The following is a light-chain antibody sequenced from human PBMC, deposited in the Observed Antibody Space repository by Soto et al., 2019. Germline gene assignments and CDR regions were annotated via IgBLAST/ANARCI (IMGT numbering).Light chain of an antibody. CDR2: DVS. CDR3: VSYIESSVTHWV. CDR1: SSDVGTYNY. V-gene: IGLV2-11*01. Sequence: QSVLTQPRSVSGSPGQSVTISCTGTSSDVGTYNYVSWFQQYPGKAPKVMISDVSKRPSGVPDRFSGSKSGNTASLTISGLQAEDEADYYCVSYIESSVTHWVFGGGTKLTVL. J-gene: IGLJ3*02.